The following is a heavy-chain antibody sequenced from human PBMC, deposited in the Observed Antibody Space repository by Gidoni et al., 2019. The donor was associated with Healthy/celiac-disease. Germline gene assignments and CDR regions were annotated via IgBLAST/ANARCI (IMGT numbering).Heavy chain of an antibody. Sequence: QVQLVQSGAEVKKPGSSLKVSCKASGGTFSSDAISWVRQAPGQGLEWMGGIIPIFGTANYAQKFQGRATITADKSTSTAYMELSSLRSEDTAVYYCARDLEATGAFDIWGQGTMVTVSS. V-gene: IGHV1-69*06. D-gene: IGHD1-26*01. CDR3: ARDLEATGAFDI. CDR2: IIPIFGTA. J-gene: IGHJ3*02. CDR1: GGTFSSDA.